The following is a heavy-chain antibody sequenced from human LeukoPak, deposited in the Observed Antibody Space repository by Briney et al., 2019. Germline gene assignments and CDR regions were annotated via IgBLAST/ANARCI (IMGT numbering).Heavy chain of an antibody. J-gene: IGHJ4*02. CDR3: ASEGRVNALDY. CDR2: IWYDGSNK. CDR1: GFTFSSYG. D-gene: IGHD3-10*01. V-gene: IGHV3-33*01. Sequence: QPGRSLRLSCAASGFTFSSYGMHWVRQAPGKGLEWVAVIWYDGSNKYYADSVKGRLTISRDNSKSTLFIQMSTLRPEDTALYYCASEGRVNALDYWGQGTLVTVSS.